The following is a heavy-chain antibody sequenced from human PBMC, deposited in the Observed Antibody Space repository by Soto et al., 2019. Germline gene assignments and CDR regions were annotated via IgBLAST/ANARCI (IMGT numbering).Heavy chain of an antibody. Sequence: EVQLVESGGGLVQPGGSLRLSCAASGFTFSSYSMNWVRQAPGKGLEWISYISSSSSSINYADSVKGRFTISRDNAKNSLYLQMNSLRAEDTAVSYCARSTVPPFDYWGQGTLVTVSS. CDR2: ISSSSSSI. V-gene: IGHV3-48*01. J-gene: IGHJ4*02. CDR1: GFTFSSYS. CDR3: ARSTVPPFDY.